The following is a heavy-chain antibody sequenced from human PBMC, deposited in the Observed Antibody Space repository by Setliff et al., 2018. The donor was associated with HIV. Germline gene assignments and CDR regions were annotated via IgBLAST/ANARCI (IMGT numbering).Heavy chain of an antibody. V-gene: IGHV3-74*01. CDR2: IKSDGSST. Sequence: PGGSLRLSCAASGFTFSSYWMHWVRQAPGKGLVWVSRIKSDGSSTSYAHSVEGRFTISTDSAKKSLDLQMNSLRAEDTAVYYCARGRGGSGRDGHTLDKWGQGTLVTVSS. CDR3: ARGRGGSGRDGHTLDK. D-gene: IGHD3-10*01. J-gene: IGHJ4*02. CDR1: GFTFSSYW.